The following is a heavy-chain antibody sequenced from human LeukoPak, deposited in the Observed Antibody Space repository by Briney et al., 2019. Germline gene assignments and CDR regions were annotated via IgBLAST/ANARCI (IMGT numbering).Heavy chain of an antibody. CDR1: GFTFSSYA. V-gene: IGHV3-23*01. CDR3: AKELYSSSWYWANWFDP. D-gene: IGHD6-13*01. J-gene: IGHJ5*02. Sequence: GGSLRLSCAASGFTFSSYAMSWVRQAPGKGLEWVSAISGSGGSTYYADSVKGRFTISRDNSKNTLYLQMNGLRAEDTAVYYCAKELYSSSWYWANWFDPWGQGTLVTVSS. CDR2: ISGSGGST.